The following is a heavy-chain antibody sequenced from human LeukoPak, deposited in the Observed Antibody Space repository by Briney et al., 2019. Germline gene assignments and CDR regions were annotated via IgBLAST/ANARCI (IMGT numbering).Heavy chain of an antibody. CDR2: INHSGSN. V-gene: IGHV4-34*01. CDR1: GASFGGYY. CDR3: ARGGSYSGY. D-gene: IGHD1-26*01. Sequence: SQSRSLTCAVEGASFGGYYWGWIRQPPGGGLGWVGEINHSGSNNYHPSLKSRVTISVDTTNTQFSLKLSSVTAAATAVYYCARGGSYSGYWGQGTLVTVSS. J-gene: IGHJ4*02.